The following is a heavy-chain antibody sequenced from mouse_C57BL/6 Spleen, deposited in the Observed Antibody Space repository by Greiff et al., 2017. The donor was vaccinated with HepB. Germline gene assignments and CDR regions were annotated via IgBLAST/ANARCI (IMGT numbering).Heavy chain of an antibody. CDR3: ALKAQGWFAY. J-gene: IGHJ3*01. CDR1: GYAFSSSW. Sequence: QVHVKQSGPELVKPGASVKISCKASGYAFSSSWMNWVKQRPGKGLEWIGRIYPGDGDTNYNGKFKGKATLTADKSSSTAYMQLSSLTSEDSAVYFCALKAQGWFAYWGQGTLVTVSA. CDR2: IYPGDGDT. V-gene: IGHV1-82*01. D-gene: IGHD3-2*02.